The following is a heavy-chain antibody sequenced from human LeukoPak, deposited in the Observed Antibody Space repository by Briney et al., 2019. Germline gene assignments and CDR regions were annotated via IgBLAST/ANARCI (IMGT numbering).Heavy chain of an antibody. Sequence: GSLRLSCAASGFTFSSYSMNWVRQPPGKGLEWIGSIYYSGSTYYNPSLKSRATISVDTSKNQFSLKLSSVTAADTAVYYCASSYYDFWSGLNDAFDIWGQGTMVTVSS. D-gene: IGHD3-3*01. CDR3: ASSYYDFWSGLNDAFDI. V-gene: IGHV4-39*01. J-gene: IGHJ3*02. CDR1: GFTFSSYSMN. CDR2: IYYSGST.